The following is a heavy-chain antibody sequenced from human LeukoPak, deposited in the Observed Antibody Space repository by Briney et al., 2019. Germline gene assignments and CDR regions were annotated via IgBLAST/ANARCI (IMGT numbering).Heavy chain of an antibody. CDR2: IYYSGST. J-gene: IGHJ4*02. CDR3: ARITLTIDC. D-gene: IGHD3-10*01. Sequence: ASETLSLTCTVSGGSISSSSYYWGWIRQPPGKGLEWIGSIYYSGSTYFNPSLKSRVTISVDTSKNQFSLKLSSVTAADTAVYYCARITLTIDCWGQGTLVTVSS. V-gene: IGHV4-39*01. CDR1: GGSISSSSYY.